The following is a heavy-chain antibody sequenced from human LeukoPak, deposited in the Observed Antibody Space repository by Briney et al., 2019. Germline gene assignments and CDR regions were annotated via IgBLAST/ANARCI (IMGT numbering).Heavy chain of an antibody. Sequence: PGGSLRLSCAASGFSFSDYSMSWVRQVPGKGLEWVSGIGRVGYTYVAAPVKGRFTISRDNSKNTVYLQMNSLRAEDTAIYYCAKDRPCDGCMPMDAWGQGTTVTVSS. CDR3: AKDRPCDGCMPMDA. CDR2: IGRVGYT. D-gene: IGHD5-24*01. V-gene: IGHV3-23*01. J-gene: IGHJ6*02. CDR1: GFSFSDYS.